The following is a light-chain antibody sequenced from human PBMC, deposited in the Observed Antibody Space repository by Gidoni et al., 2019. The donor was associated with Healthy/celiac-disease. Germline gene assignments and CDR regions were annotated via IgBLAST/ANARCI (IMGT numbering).Light chain of an antibody. V-gene: IGLV3-21*02. CDR2: DDS. CDR1: NIGTKS. J-gene: IGLJ2*01. CDR3: QVWDSISDHVV. Sequence: SYVLTQSPSVSVAPGQTASITCGGNNIGTKSVHWYQQKPGQAPVLVVYDDSDRPSGIPERFSGSNSGNTATLTSSRVEAGDEADYYCQVWDSISDHVVFGGGTKLTVL.